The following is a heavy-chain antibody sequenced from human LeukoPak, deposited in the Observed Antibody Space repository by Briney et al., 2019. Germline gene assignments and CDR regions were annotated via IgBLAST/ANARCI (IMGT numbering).Heavy chain of an antibody. CDR1: GFTFSSYG. V-gene: IGHV3-30*18. J-gene: IGHJ6*02. Sequence: GRSLRLSCAASGFTFSSYGMHWVRQAPGKGLEWVAVISHDGSSKYYADSVKGRFTISRDNSKNTLDLQMHRPRPEDTAVYYCAKSIRFCSSSSCFAGYYNYGLHVWGQGTTVIVSS. CDR3: AKSIRFCSSSSCFAGYYNYGLHV. D-gene: IGHD2-2*01. CDR2: ISHDGSSK.